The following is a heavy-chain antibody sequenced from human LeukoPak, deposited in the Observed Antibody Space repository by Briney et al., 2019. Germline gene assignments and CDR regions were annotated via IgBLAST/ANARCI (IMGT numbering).Heavy chain of an antibody. Sequence: SETLSLTCTVAGGSISSYYWSWIRQPPGKGLEWIGYIYYSGSTYYNPSLKSRVTISVDTSKNQFSLKLSSVTAADTAVYYCARQTYYDILTGYYPENFDYWGQGTLVTVSS. CDR2: IYYSGST. V-gene: IGHV4-59*04. CDR1: GGSISSYY. CDR3: ARQTYYDILTGYYPENFDY. J-gene: IGHJ4*02. D-gene: IGHD3-9*01.